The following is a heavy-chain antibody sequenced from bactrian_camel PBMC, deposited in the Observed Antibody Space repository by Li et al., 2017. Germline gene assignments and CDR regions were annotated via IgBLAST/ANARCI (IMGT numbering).Heavy chain of an antibody. D-gene: IGHD6*01. V-gene: IGHV3S40*01. CDR2: IDSGGST. Sequence: DVQLVESGGGSVQAGGSLRLSCAASGYTSCSYDMSWYRQGQGKEREFVSSIDSGGSTRYADSVKGRFTISQDNAKNTVYLQMNSLKPEDTAMYYCATGPSRYGGSCLLSPPLYSGWGQGTQVTVS. CDR3: ATGPSRYGGSCLLSPPLYSG. J-gene: IGHJ4*01. CDR1: GYTSCSYD.